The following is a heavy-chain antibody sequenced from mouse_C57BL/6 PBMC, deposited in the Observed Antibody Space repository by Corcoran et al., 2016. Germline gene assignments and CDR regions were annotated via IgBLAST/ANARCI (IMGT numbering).Heavy chain of an antibody. CDR1: GYAFSSYW. CDR2: IYPGDGDT. CDR3: ARDLYYGKRDAMDY. D-gene: IGHD2-1*01. Sequence: QVQLQQSGAELVKPGASVKISCKASGYAFSSYWMNWVKQTPGKGLEWIGHIYPGDGDTNYNGKFKGKATLTADKSSSTAYMQLSSLTSEDSAVYFCARDLYYGKRDAMDYLGQGTSVTVSS. V-gene: IGHV1-80*01. J-gene: IGHJ4*01.